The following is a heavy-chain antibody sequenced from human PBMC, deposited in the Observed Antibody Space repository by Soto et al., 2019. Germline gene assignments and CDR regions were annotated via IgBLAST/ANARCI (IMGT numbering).Heavy chain of an antibody. V-gene: IGHV1-46*03. J-gene: IGHJ4*02. Sequence: ASVKVSCKASGYTFTGYYMHWVRQAPGQGLEWMGIINPSGGSTSYAQKFQGRVTMTRDTSTSTVYMELSSLRSEDTAVYYCARDLARDIVVVPAALYFDYWGQGTLVTVSS. D-gene: IGHD2-2*01. CDR2: INPSGGST. CDR1: GYTFTGYY. CDR3: ARDLARDIVVVPAALYFDY.